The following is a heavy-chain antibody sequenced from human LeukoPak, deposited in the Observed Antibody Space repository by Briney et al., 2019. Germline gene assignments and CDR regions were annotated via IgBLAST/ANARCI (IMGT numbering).Heavy chain of an antibody. D-gene: IGHD3-10*01. V-gene: IGHV3-9*01. CDR1: GFTFDNYA. CDR3: AKDMNSYGSGSSYNPWGPFDS. Sequence: GRSLRLSCAASGFTFDNYAMHWVRQAPGKGLEWVSGIAWNSGNTGFADSVKGRFTISRDNAENSLYLQMNSLTPGDTAFYFCAKDMNSYGSGSSYNPWGPFDSWGQGTLVTVSS. CDR2: IAWNSGNT. J-gene: IGHJ4*02.